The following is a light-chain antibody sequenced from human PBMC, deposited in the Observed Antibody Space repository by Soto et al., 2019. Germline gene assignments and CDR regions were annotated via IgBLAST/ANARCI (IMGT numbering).Light chain of an antibody. Sequence: EIVLTQSPGTLSLSPGERATLSCRASQSVTSNYLAWYQQKPGQAPRLLIYGASTRAAGVPDRFSGSGSGTDFTLTITRLEPEDFAVYYWQQYGRSPLLYTFGQGTKVGVK. J-gene: IGKJ2*01. CDR1: QSVTSNY. CDR3: QQYGRSPLLYT. CDR2: GAS. V-gene: IGKV3-20*01.